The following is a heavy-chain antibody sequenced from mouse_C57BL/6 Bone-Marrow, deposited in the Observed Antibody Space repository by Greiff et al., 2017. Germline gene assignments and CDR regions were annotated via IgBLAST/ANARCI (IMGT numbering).Heavy chain of an antibody. CDR2: IDPENGDT. CDR3: TLGNFDY. V-gene: IGHV14-4*01. Sequence: EVQLQESGAELVRPGASVKLSCTASGFNIKDDYMHWVKQRPEQGLEWIGWIDPENGDTEYASKFQGKATITADTSSNTAYLQLSSLTSEDTAVYYCTLGNFDYWGQGTTLTGSS. CDR1: GFNIKDDY. J-gene: IGHJ2*01.